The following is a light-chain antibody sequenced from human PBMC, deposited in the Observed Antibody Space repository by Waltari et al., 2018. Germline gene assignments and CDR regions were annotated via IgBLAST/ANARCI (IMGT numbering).Light chain of an antibody. CDR2: EDD. CDR3: GTWDSSMSVGV. J-gene: IGLJ2*01. V-gene: IGLV1-51*01. Sequence: QSVLTQPPSVSAASGQKVTISCSGSSPNIGKNYVSWYQQFPGTAPKLLIYEDDKRPSWISGRLSGSKSCTSATLDIHGLQTGDEADYYCGTWDSSMSVGVLGGGTKVTVL. CDR1: SPNIGKNY.